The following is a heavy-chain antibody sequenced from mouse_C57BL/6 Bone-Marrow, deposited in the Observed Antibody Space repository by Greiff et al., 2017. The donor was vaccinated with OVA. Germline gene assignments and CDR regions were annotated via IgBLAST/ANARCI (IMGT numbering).Heavy chain of an antibody. CDR3: ARGGTSPFAY. D-gene: IGHD4-1*01. J-gene: IGHJ3*01. Sequence: VQLKQSGPELVQPGASVTISCKASGYSFTGYYMNWVKQSPEKSLEWIGEINPSTGGTTYNQKFKAKATLTVDKSSSTAYMQLKSLTSEDSAVDYCARGGTSPFAYWGRGTLVTVSA. CDR1: GYSFTGYY. V-gene: IGHV1-42*01. CDR2: INPSTGGT.